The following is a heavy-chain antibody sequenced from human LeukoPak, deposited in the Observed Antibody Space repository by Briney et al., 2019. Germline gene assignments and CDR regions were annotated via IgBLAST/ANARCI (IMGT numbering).Heavy chain of an antibody. V-gene: IGHV1-2*02. CDR2: INPNSGGT. J-gene: IGHJ4*02. Sequence: GASVKVSCKASGYTFTGYYMHWVRQAPGQGLEWMGWINPNSGGTNYAQKFQGRVTMTRDTSISTAYMELSRLRSDDTAVYYCAREDSSSWYVPTSNLPDYWGQGTLVTVSS. CDR3: AREDSSSWYVPTSNLPDY. D-gene: IGHD6-13*01. CDR1: GYTFTGYY.